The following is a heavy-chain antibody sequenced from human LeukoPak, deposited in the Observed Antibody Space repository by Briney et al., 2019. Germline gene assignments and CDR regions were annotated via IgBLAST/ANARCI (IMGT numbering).Heavy chain of an antibody. CDR3: ARKTDIVATIDY. D-gene: IGHD5-12*01. V-gene: IGHV3-30*03. Sequence: PGRSLRLSCAASGFTFSSYGMHWVRQAPGKGLEWVAVISYGGSNKYYADSVKGRFTISRDNSKNTLYLQMNSLIAEDTAVYYCARKTDIVATIDYWGQGTLVTVSS. CDR1: GFTFSSYG. J-gene: IGHJ4*02. CDR2: ISYGGSNK.